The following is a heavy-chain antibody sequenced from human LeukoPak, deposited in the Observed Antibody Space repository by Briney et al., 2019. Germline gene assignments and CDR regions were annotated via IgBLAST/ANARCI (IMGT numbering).Heavy chain of an antibody. CDR1: GGSISSGGYY. CDR3: ARVRVNWRHFDY. D-gene: IGHD5-24*01. Sequence: SQTLSLTCTVSGGSISSGGYYWTWIRQHPGKGLEWIGYIYYSGSTYYNPSLKSRVTISVDTSKNQFSLRLSSVTAADTAVYYCARVRVNWRHFDYWGQGTLVTVSS. CDR2: IYYSGST. V-gene: IGHV4-31*03. J-gene: IGHJ4*02.